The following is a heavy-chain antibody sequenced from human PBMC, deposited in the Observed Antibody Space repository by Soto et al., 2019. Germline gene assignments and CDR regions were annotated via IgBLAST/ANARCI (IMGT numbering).Heavy chain of an antibody. Sequence: SETLSLTCTVSCGSISSDPYYWNWIREHPGKGLEWIGYIYYSGSTYYNPPLKSRVTMAVEPSKSQFSLRLTSVTAADTAVYYCARDRVTTQAFDYSGQGTLVTVSS. CDR3: ARDRVTTQAFDY. V-gene: IGHV4-31*03. J-gene: IGHJ4*02. D-gene: IGHD4-17*01. CDR2: IYYSGST. CDR1: CGSISSDPYY.